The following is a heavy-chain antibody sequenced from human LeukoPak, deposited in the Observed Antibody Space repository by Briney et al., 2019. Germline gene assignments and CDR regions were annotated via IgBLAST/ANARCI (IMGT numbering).Heavy chain of an antibody. Sequence: PGGSLRLSCAASGFTFGGYWVTWVRQAPGKGLEWVANIIQDGSEKYYADSVKGRFTISRDNAKNSLYLQMNSLRAEDTAVYYCARRGYSYGWDYWGQGTLVTVSS. D-gene: IGHD5-18*01. CDR2: IIQDGSEK. CDR3: ARRGYSYGWDY. J-gene: IGHJ4*02. CDR1: GFTFGGYW. V-gene: IGHV3-7*01.